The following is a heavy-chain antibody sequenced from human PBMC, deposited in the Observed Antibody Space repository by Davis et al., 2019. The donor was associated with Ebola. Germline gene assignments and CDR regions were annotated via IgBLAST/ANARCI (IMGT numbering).Heavy chain of an antibody. CDR1: GLNFNNSW. J-gene: IGHJ5*02. CDR3: ARGRFYCSSTNCYWFDH. Sequence: PGGSLRLSCVVSGLNFNNSWMNWVRQAPGKGLEWVANIKFDGSERYYVDSVKGRFTISRDNGKNSLYLQMNSLRAEDTAGYYCARGRFYCSSTNCYWFDHWGQGTLVTVSS. CDR2: IKFDGSER. D-gene: IGHD2-2*01. V-gene: IGHV3-7*01.